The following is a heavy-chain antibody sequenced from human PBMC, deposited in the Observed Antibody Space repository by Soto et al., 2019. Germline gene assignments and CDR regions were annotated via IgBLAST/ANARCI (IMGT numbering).Heavy chain of an antibody. CDR1: GGTFSNHA. Sequence: QVRLVQSGAEVKKPGSSVKVSCKASGGTFSNHAINWVRQAPGQGPEWMGVIILPFGTPNYAQRFQGRVTITADESMTTAYMELNGLRSEDTAVDYCARGTDYAGYIDDGGQGSLVTVSS. V-gene: IGHV1-69*13. CDR3: ARGTDYAGYIDD. CDR2: IILPFGTP. J-gene: IGHJ4*02. D-gene: IGHD4-17*01.